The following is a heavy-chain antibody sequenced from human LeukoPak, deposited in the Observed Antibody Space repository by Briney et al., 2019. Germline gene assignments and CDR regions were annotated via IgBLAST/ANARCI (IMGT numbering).Heavy chain of an antibody. CDR3: AREVAAMVMYYGMDV. J-gene: IGHJ6*04. D-gene: IGHD5-18*01. Sequence: GGSLRLSCAASGLTFSSYEMNWVRQAPGKGLEWVSYISRSGNTIFYVDSVKGRFTISKDNAKNSLYLQMNSLRAEDTAVYYCAREVAAMVMYYGMDVCGKGTTVTVSS. CDR2: ISRSGNTI. CDR1: GLTFSSYE. V-gene: IGHV3-48*03.